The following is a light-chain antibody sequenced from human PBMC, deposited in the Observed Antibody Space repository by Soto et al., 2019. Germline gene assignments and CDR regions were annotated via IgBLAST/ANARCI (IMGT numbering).Light chain of an antibody. CDR2: GAS. CDR3: QQYNNWPPMYT. V-gene: IGKV3-15*01. CDR1: QSVSSN. Sequence: IVVTQSPATLSVSPGERATLSCRASQSVSSNLAWYQQKPGQAPRLLIYGASTRATGIPARFSGSGSGTEFTLTISSLQSEDIAVYYCQQYNNWPPMYTFGQGTKVDI. J-gene: IGKJ2*01.